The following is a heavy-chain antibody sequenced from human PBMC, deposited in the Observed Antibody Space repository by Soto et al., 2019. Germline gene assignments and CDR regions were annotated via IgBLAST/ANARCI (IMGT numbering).Heavy chain of an antibody. Sequence: QVQLQQWGAGLLKPSETLSLTCAVYGESFSGYCWSWIRQPPGKGLEWIGEINHSGSTNYNPSLKSRVTMSVDTSKNQFSLNLTSVTAADTAVYYCARGPDYYGSGSWGQGTLVTVSS. V-gene: IGHV4-34*01. J-gene: IGHJ4*02. CDR3: ARGPDYYGSGS. CDR1: GESFSGYC. D-gene: IGHD3-10*01. CDR2: INHSGST.